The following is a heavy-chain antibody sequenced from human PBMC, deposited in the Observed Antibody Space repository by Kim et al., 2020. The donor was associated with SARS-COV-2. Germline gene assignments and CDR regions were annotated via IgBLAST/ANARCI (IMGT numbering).Heavy chain of an antibody. CDR3: ARVAGFGSGSPFDY. J-gene: IGHJ4*02. V-gene: IGHV1-18*01. CDR2: ISNYNGNT. CDR1: GYTFSSYS. D-gene: IGHD3-10*01. Sequence: ASVKVSCKTSGYTFSSYSMTWVRQAPGQGLEWMGRISNYNGNTIYVRRLQGRVTMTTDTSTSTAYMELRSLESEDTAVYYCARVAGFGSGSPFDYWGQGTLVTVSS.